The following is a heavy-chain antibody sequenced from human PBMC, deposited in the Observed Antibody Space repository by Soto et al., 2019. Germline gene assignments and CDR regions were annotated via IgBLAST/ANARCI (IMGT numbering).Heavy chain of an antibody. CDR3: AHRRPDSSGYYGFAY. D-gene: IGHD3-22*01. Sequence: QITLKESGPTLVKPTQPLTLTCTFPGFSLSTSGVGVGWIRQPPGKALEWLALIYWDDDKRYSPSLKSRLTITKHTPKNQEGLKRTNMDPLDTATYYCAHRRPDSSGYYGFAYWGQGTLVTLSS. CDR2: IYWDDDK. V-gene: IGHV2-5*02. CDR1: GFSLSTSGVG. J-gene: IGHJ4*02.